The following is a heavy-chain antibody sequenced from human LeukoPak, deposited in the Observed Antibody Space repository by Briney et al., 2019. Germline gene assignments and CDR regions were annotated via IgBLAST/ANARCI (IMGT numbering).Heavy chain of an antibody. CDR2: ISGSGGST. D-gene: IGHD3-3*01. J-gene: IGHJ4*02. Sequence: GGSLRLSCAASGFTFSSYSMNWVRQAPGKGLEWVSAISGSGGSTYYADSVKGRFTISRDNSKNTLYLQMNSLRAEDTAVYYCAKVRDFWSGYYPLLPFDYWGQGTLVTVSS. CDR3: AKVRDFWSGYYPLLPFDY. CDR1: GFTFSSYS. V-gene: IGHV3-23*01.